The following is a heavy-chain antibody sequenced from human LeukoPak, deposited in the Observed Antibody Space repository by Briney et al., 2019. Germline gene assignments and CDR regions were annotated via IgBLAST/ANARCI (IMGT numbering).Heavy chain of an antibody. D-gene: IGHD6-13*01. CDR3: ARLSVSSWYPYLDY. Sequence: ASVKVSCKTSGDTYSDYYIHWVRQAPGQGLDWMGRIKSDDTTYAQKFQGRVTTTRDTSISTAYMELNRLRSDDTAVYYCARLSVSSWYPYLDYWGQGSLVTVSS. CDR1: GDTYSDYY. J-gene: IGHJ4*02. V-gene: IGHV1-2*02. CDR2: IKSDDT.